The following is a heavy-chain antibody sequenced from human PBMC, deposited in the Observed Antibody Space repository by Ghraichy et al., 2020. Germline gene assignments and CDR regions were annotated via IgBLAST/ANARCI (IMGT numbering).Heavy chain of an antibody. J-gene: IGHJ5*02. CDR1: GDSVSSNSYA. Sequence: SETLSLTCAISGDSVSSNSYAWNWIRLSPSRGLEWLGRTYYRSKWYNNYAVSVKGRITINADTSKNQFSLELNSVTPEDTAVYYCARDWGRARPLDPWGQGILVTVSS. V-gene: IGHV6-1*01. D-gene: IGHD7-27*01. CDR2: TYYRSKWYN. CDR3: ARDWGRARPLDP.